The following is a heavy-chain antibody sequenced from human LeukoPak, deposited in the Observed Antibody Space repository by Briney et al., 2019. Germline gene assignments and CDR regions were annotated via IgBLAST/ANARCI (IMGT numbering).Heavy chain of an antibody. CDR3: ARGKGIGPRDNWFDP. CDR2: MNPSSGNT. D-gene: IGHD2-21*01. J-gene: IGHJ5*02. CDR1: GYTFSSYV. Sequence: GASVNVSCKTSGYTFSSYVINWVRQATGQGLEWMEWMNPSSGNTGYAQKFQGRVTMTRNTSITTAYMELSSLRAEDTAVYYCARGKGIGPRDNWFDPWGQGTLVTVSS. V-gene: IGHV1-8*01.